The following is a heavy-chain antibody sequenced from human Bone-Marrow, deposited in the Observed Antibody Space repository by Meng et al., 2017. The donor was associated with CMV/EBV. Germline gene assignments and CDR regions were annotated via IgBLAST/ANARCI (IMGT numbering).Heavy chain of an antibody. CDR3: ARDWDHYTNCSSTSCSNWFDP. CDR1: GGTFSSYT. D-gene: IGHD2-2*01. Sequence: VELYCKAPGGTFSSYTISWVRQSPGQGLEWMGRIIPILGIANYAQKFQGRVTITADKSTSTAYMELSSLRSEDTAVYYCARDWDHYTNCSSTSCSNWFDPCGERTLITASS. J-gene: IGHJ5*02. V-gene: IGHV1-69*04. CDR2: IIPILGIA.